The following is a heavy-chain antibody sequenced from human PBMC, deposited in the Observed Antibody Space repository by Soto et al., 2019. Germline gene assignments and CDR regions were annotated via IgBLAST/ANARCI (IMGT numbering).Heavy chain of an antibody. CDR1: GGSISSGGYY. Sequence: TLSLTCTVSGGSISSGGYYWSCIRRHPGKGLEWIGYIYYSGSTYYNPSLKSRVTTSVDTSKNQFSLKLSSVTAADTAVYYCARDLLDSSCYLIDYWGQGTLVTVSS. CDR2: IYYSGST. J-gene: IGHJ4*02. D-gene: IGHD3-22*01. V-gene: IGHV4-31*03. CDR3: ARDLLDSSCYLIDY.